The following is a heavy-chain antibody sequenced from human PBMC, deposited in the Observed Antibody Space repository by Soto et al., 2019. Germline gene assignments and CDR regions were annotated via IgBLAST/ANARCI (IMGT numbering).Heavy chain of an antibody. V-gene: IGHV2-70*01. D-gene: IGHD2-15*01. J-gene: IGHJ6*02. CDR1: GFSLSTRGMC. CDR3: ARMGRGYCSGGSCPTYYYYGMYV. CDR2: IDWDDDK. Sequence: SGPTLVNPTQTLTLTCTFSGFSLSTRGMCVSWIRQPPGKALEWLALIDWDDDKYYSTSLKTRLTISKDTSKNQVVLTMTNMDPVDTATYYCARMGRGYCSGGSCPTYYYYGMYVWGQGT.